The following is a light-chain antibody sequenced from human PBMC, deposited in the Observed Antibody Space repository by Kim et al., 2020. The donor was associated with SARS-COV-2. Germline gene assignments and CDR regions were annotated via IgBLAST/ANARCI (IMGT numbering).Light chain of an antibody. CDR2: WSS. J-gene: IGKJ2*01. CDR1: QSVLYSSNNKNY. CDR3: QQYYITPYT. Sequence: DFVMTQSPDSLAVSLGERATINCKSSQSVLYSSNNKNYLAWYQQKPGQPPKLLINWSSTRESGVPDRFSGSGSGTDFTLTISSLQAEDVAVYYCQQYYITPYTFGQGTKLEIK. V-gene: IGKV4-1*01.